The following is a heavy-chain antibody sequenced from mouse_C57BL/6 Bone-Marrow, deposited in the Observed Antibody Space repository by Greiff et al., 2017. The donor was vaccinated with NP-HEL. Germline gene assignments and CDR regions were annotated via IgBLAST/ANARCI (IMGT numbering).Heavy chain of an antibody. V-gene: IGHV6-3*01. CDR2: IRLKSDNYAT. CDR3: TDYYGSSFDY. J-gene: IGHJ2*01. CDR1: GFTFSNYW. Sequence: EVQRVESGGGLVQPGGSMKLSCVASGFTFSNYWMNWVRQSPEKGLYWGAQIRLKSDNYATHSAESVKGRCTTSKDDSKSGVYLQMNNLRAEDTGIYYCTDYYGSSFDYWGKGTTLTVSS. D-gene: IGHD1-1*01.